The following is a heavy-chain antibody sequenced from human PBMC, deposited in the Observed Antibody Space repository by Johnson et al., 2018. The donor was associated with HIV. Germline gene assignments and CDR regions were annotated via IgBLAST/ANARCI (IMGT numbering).Heavy chain of an antibody. CDR1: GFTFSDYY. D-gene: IGHD3-16*01. CDR3: ARGSRYTHDNDDVYLLQAFDI. CDR2: TTDKLNSYTT. J-gene: IGHJ3*02. Sequence: VQLVESGGGLVQPGGSLRLSCVVSGFTFSDYYMDWVRQAPVKGLEWVGRTTDKLNSYTTKYAASVKGRFTISRDDSKKSLYLQINSLRTEDTAVYYCARGSRYTHDNDDVYLLQAFDIWGQGTMVTVSS. V-gene: IGHV3-72*01.